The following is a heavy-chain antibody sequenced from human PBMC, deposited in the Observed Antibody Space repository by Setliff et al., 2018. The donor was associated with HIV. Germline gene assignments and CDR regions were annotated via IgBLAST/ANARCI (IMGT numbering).Heavy chain of an antibody. CDR3: TSRGTVTTRDYHFDL. Sequence: NPGGSLRLSCAVSGHPFTKAWMSWVRQGPGKGLEWVGRIKSETDGGATDYGASVKGRCLILRDDSKNTLYLEIDRLKPEDTATYYCTSRGTVTTRDYHFDLWGRGTLVTVSS. CDR1: GHPFTKAW. V-gene: IGHV3-15*01. J-gene: IGHJ2*01. CDR2: IKSETDGGAT. D-gene: IGHD4-4*01.